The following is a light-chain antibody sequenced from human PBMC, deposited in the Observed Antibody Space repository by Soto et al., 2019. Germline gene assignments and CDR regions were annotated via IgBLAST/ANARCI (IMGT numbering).Light chain of an antibody. Sequence: DIQMTQSPSTLSASVGDRVTITCRASQSISPWLAWYQQKPGKAPKILIYKASSLESGVPSRFSGSGSGTEFTLTISSLQPDDFATYYCQQYFSYSRTFGQGTKLEIK. J-gene: IGKJ2*01. CDR2: KAS. CDR1: QSISPW. CDR3: QQYFSYSRT. V-gene: IGKV1-5*03.